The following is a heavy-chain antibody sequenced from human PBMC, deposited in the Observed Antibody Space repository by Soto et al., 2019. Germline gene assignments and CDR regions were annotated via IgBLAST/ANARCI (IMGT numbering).Heavy chain of an antibody. Sequence: ASVKVSCKTSGYTFADFYIHWVRQAPGQGFEWMGWMNPNTGGAVYAQKFLGRVAMTRDTSISTAYMELSRLSSNDKAVYFCATSHYDDFWSRSFWGQGTLVTVSS. CDR1: GYTFADFY. J-gene: IGHJ4*02. V-gene: IGHV1-2*02. CDR3: ATSHYDDFWSRSF. D-gene: IGHD3-3*01. CDR2: MNPNTGGA.